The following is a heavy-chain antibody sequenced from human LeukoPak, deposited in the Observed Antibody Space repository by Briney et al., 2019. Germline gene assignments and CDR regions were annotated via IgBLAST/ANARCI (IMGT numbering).Heavy chain of an antibody. CDR2: IYYSGST. CDR3: AGRIAARPLNNWFDP. D-gene: IGHD6-6*01. Sequence: SETLSLTCTVSGGSLSRSTYYWGWIRQPPGKGLEWIGSIYYSGSTYYNPSLKSRVTISVDTSKNQFSLKLSSVTAADTAVYYCAGRIAARPLNNWFDPWGQGTLVTVSS. CDR1: GGSLSRSTYY. V-gene: IGHV4-39*01. J-gene: IGHJ5*02.